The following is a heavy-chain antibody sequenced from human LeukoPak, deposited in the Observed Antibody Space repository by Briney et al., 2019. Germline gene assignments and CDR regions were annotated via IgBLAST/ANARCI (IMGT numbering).Heavy chain of an antibody. CDR3: ARVSDSYYYYYYGMDV. CDR1: GGSISSGGYY. CDR2: INHSGST. Sequence: SQTLSLTCTVSGGSISSGGYYWSWIRQPPGKGLEWIGEINHSGSTNYNPSLKSRVTISVDTSKNQFSLKLSSVTAADTAVYYCARVSDSYYYYYYGMDVWGQGTTVTVSS. D-gene: IGHD2-21*01. J-gene: IGHJ6*02. V-gene: IGHV4-30-2*01.